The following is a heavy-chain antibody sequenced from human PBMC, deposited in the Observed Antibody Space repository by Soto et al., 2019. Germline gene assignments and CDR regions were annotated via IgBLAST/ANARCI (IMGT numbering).Heavy chain of an antibody. Sequence: SVKVSCKASGGTFSSLDINWALQAPGQGLEWMGGIIPISETTNYAQIFQGRVSIVADISTSTAYMELSRLRSEDTAVYYCARALLSHSYDSGGYDSYFHAMDVWGQGTPVTVSS. V-gene: IGHV1-69*06. D-gene: IGHD3-22*01. CDR2: IIPISETT. CDR3: ARALLSHSYDSGGYDSYFHAMDV. CDR1: GGTFSSLD. J-gene: IGHJ6*02.